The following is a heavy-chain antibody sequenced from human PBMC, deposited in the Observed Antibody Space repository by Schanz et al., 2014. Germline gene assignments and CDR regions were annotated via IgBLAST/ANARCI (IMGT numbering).Heavy chain of an antibody. Sequence: QVQLIQSGAEVKKPGASVKVSCKASGYTLSAYSLHWVRQAPGQGLEWMGIINPSGGGTSYALRFQDRVTVTRDTSRSTSYMELTSLRFDDTAVYYCARDFSAYVGNYFDYWGQGTLVTVSS. CDR2: INPSGGGT. J-gene: IGHJ4*02. D-gene: IGHD5-12*01. V-gene: IGHV1-46*01. CDR3: ARDFSAYVGNYFDY. CDR1: GYTLSAYS.